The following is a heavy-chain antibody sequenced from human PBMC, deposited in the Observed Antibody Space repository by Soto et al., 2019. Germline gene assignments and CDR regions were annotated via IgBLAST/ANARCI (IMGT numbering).Heavy chain of an antibody. D-gene: IGHD3-22*01. CDR1: AGSISRRNYY. V-gene: IGHV4-39*01. CDR2: MYSSGNT. Sequence: QLQLQESGPGLVKPSETLSLTCTVSAGSISRRNYYWGWIRQPPGKGLEWIGSMYSSGNTYYSPRLDSRVTSSVDTSKNQCSLQLTSVTAADTAVYYCARQPYDSSGYYYGACGQGTLVNVSS. CDR3: ARQPYDSSGYYYGA. J-gene: IGHJ5*02.